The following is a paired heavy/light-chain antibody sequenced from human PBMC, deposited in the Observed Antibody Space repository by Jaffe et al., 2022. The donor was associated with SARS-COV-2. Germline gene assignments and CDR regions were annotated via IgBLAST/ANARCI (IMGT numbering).Heavy chain of an antibody. D-gene: IGHD3-10*01. V-gene: IGHV3-23*04. CDR2: IGGGGDWK. Sequence: EVQLVESGGGLVRPGESLRLSCAASGFSFSRCEMTWVRQAPGKGLEWVSAIGGGGDWKNYADSVKGRFTISRDNSKNTLYLQMNSLRAEDTAQYYCAARGLYYQYYMDVWGKGITVTVSS. CDR1: GFSFSRCE. CDR3: AARGLYYQYYMDV. J-gene: IGHJ6*03.
Light chain of an antibody. Sequence: EIVLTQSPATLSLSPGERATLSCRASQSISTYLAWYQQKPGQAPRLLIYDASNRATGIPARFSGSGSGTDFTLTISSLEPEDFALYYCQQRLQWPLTFGGGTRVEIK. CDR1: QSISTY. CDR3: QQRLQWPLT. V-gene: IGKV3-11*01. J-gene: IGKJ4*01. CDR2: DAS.